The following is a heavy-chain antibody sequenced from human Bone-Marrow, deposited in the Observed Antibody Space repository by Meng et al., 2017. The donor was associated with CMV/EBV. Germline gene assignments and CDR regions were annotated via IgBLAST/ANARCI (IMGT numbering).Heavy chain of an antibody. D-gene: IGHD3-22*01. CDR3: AKGRRSGSNWFDS. Sequence: GGSLKIPCAGSGFFFSRYWMSWVRQAPGKGLEWVANINQEGSEEYYVDSVKGRFTIFRDNAKNSLYLQMNSLRGEDTAVFYCAKGRRSGSNWFDSWGQGTLVTVSS. CDR1: GFFFSRYW. CDR2: INQEGSEE. J-gene: IGHJ5*01. V-gene: IGHV3-7*01.